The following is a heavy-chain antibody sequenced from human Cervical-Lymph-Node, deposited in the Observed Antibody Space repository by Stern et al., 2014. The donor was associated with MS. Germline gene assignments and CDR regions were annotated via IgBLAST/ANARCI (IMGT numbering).Heavy chain of an antibody. Sequence: VQLVESGPGLVKPSQTLSLTCAVTGVSISSAEYYWSWIRQSPGNGLEWLGYIHYSGTTYYNPSLKSRVPISVDTSKNQFSLKLRSVTAADTAVYYCSRDADGYSLVFGYWGRGTLVTVSS. V-gene: IGHV4-30-4*01. D-gene: IGHD5-24*01. CDR3: SRDADGYSLVFGY. CDR2: IHYSGTT. J-gene: IGHJ4*02. CDR1: GVSISSAEYY.